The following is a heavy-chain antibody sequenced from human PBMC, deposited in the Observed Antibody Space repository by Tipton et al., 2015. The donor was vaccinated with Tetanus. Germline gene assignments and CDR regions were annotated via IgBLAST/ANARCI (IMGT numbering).Heavy chain of an antibody. V-gene: IGHV4-59*01. CDR1: GDPMNDFY. Sequence: TLSLTCTVSGDPMNDFYWSWIRQPPGKGLEWIGHIFYSGNTDYNPSLKSRVTISVDTSRKQFSLRLSSVTAADTAVYYRARDQKSATLSHFFYGLDVWGQGTTVTVSS. D-gene: IGHD2-15*01. J-gene: IGHJ6*02. CDR3: ARDQKSATLSHFFYGLDV. CDR2: IFYSGNT.